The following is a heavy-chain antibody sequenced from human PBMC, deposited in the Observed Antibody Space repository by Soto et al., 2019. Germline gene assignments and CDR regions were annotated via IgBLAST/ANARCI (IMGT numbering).Heavy chain of an antibody. J-gene: IGHJ4*02. Sequence: QVQLQESGPGLVKPSETLSLTCTVSGGSISSYYWSWIRQPPGKGLEWIGYIYYSGSTNYNPSLKSRVTLSXDXPKNQFSLKLSSVTAADTAVYYCARAWQYSSGFFDYWGQGTLVTVSS. CDR1: GGSISSYY. CDR3: ARAWQYSSGFFDY. CDR2: IYYSGST. V-gene: IGHV4-59*01. D-gene: IGHD6-19*01.